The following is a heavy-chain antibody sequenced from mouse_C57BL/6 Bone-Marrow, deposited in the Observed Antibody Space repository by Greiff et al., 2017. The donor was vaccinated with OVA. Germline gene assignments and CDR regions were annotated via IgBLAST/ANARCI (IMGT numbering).Heavy chain of an antibody. D-gene: IGHD2-4*01. V-gene: IGHV1-69*01. CDR3: ALYYDYGYAMDY. Sequence: VQLQQPGAELVMPGASVKLSCKASGYTFTSYWMHWVKQRPGQGLEWIGEIDPSDSYTNYNQKFKGKSTLTVDKSSSTAYMQLSSLTSEDSAVYYCALYYDYGYAMDYCGQGTSVTVSS. CDR2: IDPSDSYT. CDR1: GYTFTSYW. J-gene: IGHJ4*01.